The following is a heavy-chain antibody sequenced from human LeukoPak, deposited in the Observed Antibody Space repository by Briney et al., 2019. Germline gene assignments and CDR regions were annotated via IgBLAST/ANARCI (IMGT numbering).Heavy chain of an antibody. V-gene: IGHV3-23*01. J-gene: IGHJ4*02. D-gene: IGHD1-26*01. CDR3: AKHSGSYFIYYVDS. CDR2: ISGSAYNS. Sequence: PVGSLRLSCAASGFTFSSYGMSWVRQAPGKGLEWVSTISGSAYNSYYADSVKGRFTISRDNSANTLYLQMNSLRAEDTALYYCAKHSGSYFIYYVDSWGQRTLVTVSP. CDR1: GFTFSSYG.